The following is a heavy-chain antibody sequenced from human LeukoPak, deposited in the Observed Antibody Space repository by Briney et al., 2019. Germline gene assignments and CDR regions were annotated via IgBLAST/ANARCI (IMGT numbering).Heavy chain of an antibody. J-gene: IGHJ4*02. CDR3: ARDSGQSIKV. V-gene: IGHV3-21*01. CDR1: GFXFSSYS. CDR2: ISSSSSYI. Sequence: GGSLRLSCAASGFXFSSYSINWVRQAPGKGLEWVSSISSSSSYIYYADSVKGRFTISRDNAKNSLYPQMNSLRAEHTAVYYCARDSGQSIKVWGQGTLVTVSS. D-gene: IGHD5-24*01.